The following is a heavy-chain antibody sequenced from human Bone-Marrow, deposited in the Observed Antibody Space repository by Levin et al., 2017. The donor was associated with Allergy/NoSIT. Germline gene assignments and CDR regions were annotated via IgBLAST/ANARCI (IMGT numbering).Heavy chain of an antibody. V-gene: IGHV3-30*18. CDR2: ISYDGSNK. CDR1: GFTFSSYG. Sequence: LSLTCAASGFTFSSYGMHWVRQAPGKGLEWVAVISYDGSNKYYADSVKGRFTISRDNSKNTLYLQMNSLRAEDTAVYYCAKDRVTMIVVASFDYWGQGTLVTVSS. J-gene: IGHJ4*02. D-gene: IGHD3-22*01. CDR3: AKDRVTMIVVASFDY.